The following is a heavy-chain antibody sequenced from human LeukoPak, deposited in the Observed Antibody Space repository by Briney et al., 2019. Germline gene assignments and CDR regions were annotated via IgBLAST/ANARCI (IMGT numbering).Heavy chain of an antibody. V-gene: IGHV1-8*01. CDR2: MNPNSGNT. CDR3: ARDRAVTNDFDY. CDR1: GHTFTSYD. D-gene: IGHD4-17*01. Sequence: PKASVKVSCKASGHTFTSYDINWVRQATGQGLEWMGWMNPNSGNTGYAQKFQGRVTMTRNTSISTAYMELSSLRSEDTAVYYCARDRAVTNDFDYWGQGTLVTVSS. J-gene: IGHJ4*02.